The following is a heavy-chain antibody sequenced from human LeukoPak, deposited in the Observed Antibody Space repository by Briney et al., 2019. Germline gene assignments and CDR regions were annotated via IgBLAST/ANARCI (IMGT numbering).Heavy chain of an antibody. V-gene: IGHV4-4*07. D-gene: IGHD2-15*01. CDR1: GSSISAYY. Sequence: SGPGLVKPSETLSLTCTVSGSSISAYYWTWIRRPAGRGLEWIGRIYTSDNTDYNPSLKSRVTMSVDTSKNQFSLKLTSVTAADTAVYYCARDSSGVPGYWGQGTLVTVSS. CDR3: ARDSSGVPGY. CDR2: IYTSDNT. J-gene: IGHJ4*02.